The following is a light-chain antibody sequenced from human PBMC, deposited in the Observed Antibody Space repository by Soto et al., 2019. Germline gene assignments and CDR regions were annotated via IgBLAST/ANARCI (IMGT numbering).Light chain of an antibody. V-gene: IGLV2-14*01. CDR1: ISDVGGYNY. CDR2: EVR. J-gene: IGLJ1*01. CDR3: SSYTSRGTDV. Sequence: QSALTQPASVSGSPGQSITISCTGTISDVGGYNYVSWYQQHPGKAPKLMIYEVRNRPSGVSNRFSGSKSGNTASLTISGLQAEDEADYYCSSYTSRGTDVFGTGTKLTVL.